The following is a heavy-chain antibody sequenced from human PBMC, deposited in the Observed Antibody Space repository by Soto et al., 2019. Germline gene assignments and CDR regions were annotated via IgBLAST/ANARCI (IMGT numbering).Heavy chain of an antibody. CDR2: ITSGSSTI. Sequence: EVQLVESGGGLVQPGGSLRLSCAAYGFTFNRYSMNWVRQAPGKGLEWVSYITSGSSTIYYADSVKGRFTISRDNAENSLYLQMNSLRDEDTAVYYCVRDKYYDIVTGYRDSGMDVWGQGTTVTVSS. CDR1: GFTFNRYS. V-gene: IGHV3-48*02. D-gene: IGHD3-9*01. J-gene: IGHJ6*02. CDR3: VRDKYYDIVTGYRDSGMDV.